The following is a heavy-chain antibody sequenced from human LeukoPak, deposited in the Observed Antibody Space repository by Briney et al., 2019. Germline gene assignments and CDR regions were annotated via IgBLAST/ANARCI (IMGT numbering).Heavy chain of an antibody. V-gene: IGHV4-38-2*02. CDR2: ISRSGSV. Sequence: SETLSLTCTVSGYSISSGYYWGWIRQPPGKGLDWIGSISRSGSVYYNPSLKSRVTISVDTSKNQFSLKLSSVTAADTAVYYCARGLWFGDENPPYFDYWGQGILVTVSS. CDR1: GYSISSGYY. CDR3: ARGLWFGDENPPYFDY. D-gene: IGHD3-10*01. J-gene: IGHJ4*02.